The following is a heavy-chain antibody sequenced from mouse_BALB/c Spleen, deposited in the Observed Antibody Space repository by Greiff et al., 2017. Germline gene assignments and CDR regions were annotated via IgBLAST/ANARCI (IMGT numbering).Heavy chain of an antibody. J-gene: IGHJ2*01. CDR3: ARDYFDY. V-gene: IGHV1-63*02. CDR2: IYPGGGYT. Sequence: VQLLQSGAELVRPGPSVKVSCTASGYSFTNYLIEWVKQSPGHGLEWIGDIYPGGGYTNYNEKFKGKATLTADTSSSTVYMQLSSLTSEDSAVYFCARDYFDYWGQGTTLTVSS. CDR1: GYSFTNYL.